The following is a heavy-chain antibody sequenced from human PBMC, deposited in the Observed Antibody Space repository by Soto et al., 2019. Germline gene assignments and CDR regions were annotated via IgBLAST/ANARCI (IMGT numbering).Heavy chain of an antibody. CDR1: GLTFSSYA. J-gene: IGHJ6*02. D-gene: IGHD5-18*01. CDR3: ASAGYSYGFVLYYYYVMDV. Sequence: LRLSCAASGLTFSSYAMHWVRQAPGKGLEWGAVISYDGSNKYYADSVKGRFTISRDNSKNTLYLQMNSLRAEDTAVYYCASAGYSYGFVLYYYYVMDVWGQGTTVTVSS. V-gene: IGHV3-30-3*01. CDR2: ISYDGSNK.